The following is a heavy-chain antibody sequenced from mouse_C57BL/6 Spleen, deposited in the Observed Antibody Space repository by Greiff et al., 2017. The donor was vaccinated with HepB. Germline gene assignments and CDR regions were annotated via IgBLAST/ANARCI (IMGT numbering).Heavy chain of an antibody. V-gene: IGHV1-53*01. J-gene: IGHJ2*01. Sequence: VQLQQPGTELVKPGASVKLSCKASGYTFTSYWMHWVKQRPGQGLEWIGNINPSNGGTNYNETFKSKATLTVDKSSSTAYMQLSSLTAEDSAVYYFARGRYGREYFDYWGQGTTLTVSS. CDR3: ARGRYGREYFDY. D-gene: IGHD1-1*02. CDR2: INPSNGGT. CDR1: GYTFTSYW.